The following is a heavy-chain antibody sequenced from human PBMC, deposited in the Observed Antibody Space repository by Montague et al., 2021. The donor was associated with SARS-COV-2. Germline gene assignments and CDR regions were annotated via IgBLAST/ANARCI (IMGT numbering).Heavy chain of an antibody. D-gene: IGHD2-8*01. CDR3: ARDDPYCTNGVCYTGNWFDP. CDR1: GDSVSSNSAA. J-gene: IGHJ5*02. Sequence: CAISGDSVSSNSAAWNWIRQPPSRGLEWLGRTYYRSKWYNDYAVSVKSRITINPDTSKNQFSLQLNSVTPEDTAVYYCARDDPYCTNGVCYTGNWFDPRGQGTLVTVSS. CDR2: TYYRSKWYN. V-gene: IGHV6-1*01.